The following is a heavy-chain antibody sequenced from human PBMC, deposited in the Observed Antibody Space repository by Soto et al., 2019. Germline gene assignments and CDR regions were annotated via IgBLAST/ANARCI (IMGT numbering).Heavy chain of an antibody. CDR1: GYSFSNYW. Sequence: GGSLKISCKGSGYSFSNYWIGWGRQMPGKGLEWMGIIYPGDSDTRYSPSFQGQVTISADKSISTAYLQWSSLKASDTAMYYCARTLRGYSFSDWGQGTLVTVSS. CDR3: ARTLRGYSFSD. D-gene: IGHD5-18*01. J-gene: IGHJ4*02. CDR2: IYPGDSDT. V-gene: IGHV5-51*01.